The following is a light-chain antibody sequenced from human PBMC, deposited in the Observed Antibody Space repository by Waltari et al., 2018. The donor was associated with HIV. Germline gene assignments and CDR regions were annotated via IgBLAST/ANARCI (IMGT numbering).Light chain of an antibody. Sequence: QSVLTQPPSASGTPGQRVTIACSVSNSNIGRKPVNCYQQLPGTAPKLLIYNSKQRPSRVPDRFSGSKAVSAASLAISGLQSEDEAGYYCAAWDDGLHGWIFGGGTKLTVL. V-gene: IGLV1-44*01. CDR2: NSK. CDR3: AAWDDGLHGWI. J-gene: IGLJ2*01. CDR1: NSNIGRKP.